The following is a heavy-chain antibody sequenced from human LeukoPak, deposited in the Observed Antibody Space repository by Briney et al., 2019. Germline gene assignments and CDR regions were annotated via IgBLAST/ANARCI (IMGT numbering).Heavy chain of an antibody. CDR2: IYYTGNT. CDR1: GGSISGYY. CDR3: ARLLGWSGPINWFDP. Sequence: PSETLSLTCAVSGGSISGYYWSWIRQPPGKGLEWIGFIYYTGNTNYNPSLKSRLTISVDTSKNQSSLKVSSVTAADTAVYYCARLLGWSGPINWFDPWGRGTLVTVSS. D-gene: IGHD3-3*01. V-gene: IGHV4-59*01. J-gene: IGHJ5*02.